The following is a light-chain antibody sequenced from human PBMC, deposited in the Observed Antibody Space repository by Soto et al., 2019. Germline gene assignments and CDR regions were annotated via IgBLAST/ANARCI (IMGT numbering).Light chain of an antibody. CDR1: QSLLHSNGYNY. Sequence: DIVMTQSPLSLPVTPGEPASISCRSSQSLLHSNGYNYLDWYLQKPGQSPQLLIYLGSNRASGVHERFSGSGSGTDFTLKISRVEAEDVGVYYCLQALHTAWTFGQGTKVEI. CDR3: LQALHTAWT. CDR2: LGS. J-gene: IGKJ1*01. V-gene: IGKV2-28*01.